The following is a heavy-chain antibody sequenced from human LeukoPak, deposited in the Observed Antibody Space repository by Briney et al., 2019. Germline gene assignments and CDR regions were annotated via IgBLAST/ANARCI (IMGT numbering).Heavy chain of an antibody. CDR1: GGTFSSYA. D-gene: IGHD6-13*01. CDR3: ARGKPIAAATFDY. Sequence: SVKVSCKASGGTFSSYAISWVRQAPGQGLEWMGGIIPIFGTANYAQKFQGRVTIAADKSTSTAYMELRSLRSDDTAVYYCARGKPIAAATFDYWGQGTLVTVSS. V-gene: IGHV1-69*06. CDR2: IIPIFGTA. J-gene: IGHJ4*02.